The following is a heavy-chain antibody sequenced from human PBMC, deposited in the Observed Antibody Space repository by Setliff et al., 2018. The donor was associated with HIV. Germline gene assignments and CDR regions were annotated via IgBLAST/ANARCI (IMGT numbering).Heavy chain of an antibody. V-gene: IGHV4-4*02. CDR1: GGSISSNSW. CDR2: IYHGGNT. CDR3: MRGRSITIFGVAYFDF. D-gene: IGHD3-3*01. Sequence: PSETLSLTCDVSGGSISSNSWWTWVRQPPGKGLEWIGQIYHGGNTRYNPSLKSRLTMSIDKSKNQVSLKVTSVTAADTAVYYCMRGRSITIFGVAYFDFWGQGTQVTVSS. J-gene: IGHJ4*02.